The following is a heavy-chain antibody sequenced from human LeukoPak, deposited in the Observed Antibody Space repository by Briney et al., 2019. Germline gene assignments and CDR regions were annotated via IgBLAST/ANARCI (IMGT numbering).Heavy chain of an antibody. CDR2: IGPTGTDR. D-gene: IGHD1-14*01. CDR1: GFTFSSCG. J-gene: IGHJ4*02. Sequence: GGSLRLSCAASGFTFSSCGFNWVRQAPGKGLEWVSSIGPTGTDRYYADSVRGRFTISRDNAKNSMYLQMDSLRDEDTAVYYCATETIGRHYVYWGQGTLLTVSS. V-gene: IGHV3-21*01. CDR3: ATETIGRHYVY.